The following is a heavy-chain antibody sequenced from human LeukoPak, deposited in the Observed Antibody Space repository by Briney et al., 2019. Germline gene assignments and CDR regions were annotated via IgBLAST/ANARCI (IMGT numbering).Heavy chain of an antibody. Sequence: SETLSLTCAVSGGSISSSNWWRWVRQPPGKGLEWIGDVYQSGSTNFNPSLKSRVSMSVDKSKNQFSLNLSSETAADTAVYYCAQFSSHSDRLADYWGQGTLVTVSS. J-gene: IGHJ4*02. CDR2: VYQSGST. D-gene: IGHD6-6*01. V-gene: IGHV4-4*02. CDR1: GGSISSSNW. CDR3: AQFSSHSDRLADY.